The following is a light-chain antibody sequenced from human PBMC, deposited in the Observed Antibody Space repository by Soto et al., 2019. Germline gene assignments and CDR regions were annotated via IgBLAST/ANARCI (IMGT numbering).Light chain of an antibody. CDR2: DAA. CDR1: QSVTAY. J-gene: IGKJ5*01. V-gene: IGKV3-11*01. Sequence: EVVLPKSQGTLSLSPVEKASLSCRASQSVTAYLSLDQQKPSQAPRLLLYDAADTATGIAARFSCSGSGTDFTLTISSLEPEDVAVDFCHRRSYGPPRITFGQGTRLEIK. CDR3: HRRSYGPPRIT.